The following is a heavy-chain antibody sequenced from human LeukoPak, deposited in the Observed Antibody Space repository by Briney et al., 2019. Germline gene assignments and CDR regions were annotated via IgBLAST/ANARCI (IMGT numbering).Heavy chain of an antibody. Sequence: GRSLRLSCAASGFTFSSYAMHWVRQAPGKGLEWVAVISYDGSNKYYADSVKGRFTISRDNSKNTLYLQMNSLRAEDTAVYYCARDAPPSPVEMATTPGWFDPWGQGTLVTVSS. V-gene: IGHV3-30-3*01. CDR1: GFTFSSYA. CDR2: ISYDGSNK. D-gene: IGHD5-24*01. CDR3: ARDAPPSPVEMATTPGWFDP. J-gene: IGHJ5*02.